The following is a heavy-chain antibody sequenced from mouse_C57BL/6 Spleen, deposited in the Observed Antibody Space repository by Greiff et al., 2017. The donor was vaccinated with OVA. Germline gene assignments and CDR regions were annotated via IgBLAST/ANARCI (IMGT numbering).Heavy chain of an antibody. D-gene: IGHD1-1*01. V-gene: IGHV1-22*01. CDR2: INPNNGGT. CDR1: GYTFTDYN. CDR3: ARGTTVVAPLGY. J-gene: IGHJ2*01. Sequence: VQLQQSGPELVKPGASVKMSCKASGYTFTDYNMHWVKQSHGKSLEWIGYINPNNGGTSYNQKFKGKATLTVNKSSSTAYMELRSLTSEDSAVYYCARGTTVVAPLGYWGQGTTLTVSS.